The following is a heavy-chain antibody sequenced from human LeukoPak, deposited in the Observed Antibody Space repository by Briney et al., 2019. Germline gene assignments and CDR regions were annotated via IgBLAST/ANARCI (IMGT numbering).Heavy chain of an antibody. V-gene: IGHV3-30*18. CDR2: ISYDGSNK. Sequence: GRSLRLSCAASGFTFSSYGMHWVRQAPGKGLEWGAVISYDGSNKYYADSVKGRFTISRDNSKNTLYLQMNSLRAEDTAVYYCAKTLTTTVVTQDYWGQGTLVTVSS. D-gene: IGHD4-23*01. J-gene: IGHJ4*02. CDR3: AKTLTTTVVTQDY. CDR1: GFTFSSYG.